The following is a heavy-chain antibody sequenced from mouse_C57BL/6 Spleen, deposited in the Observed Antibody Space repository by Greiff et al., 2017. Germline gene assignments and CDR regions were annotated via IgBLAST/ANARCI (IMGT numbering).Heavy chain of an antibody. D-gene: IGHD4-1*01. J-gene: IGHJ3*01. CDR1: GYTFTSYW. CDR3: AREGELGPFAY. Sequence: QVQLQQPGAELVRPGSSVKLSCKASGYTFTSYWMHWVKQRPIQGLEWIGNIDPSDSETHYNQKFKDKATLTVDNSSSTAYMQLSSLTSEDSAVYYCAREGELGPFAYWGQGTLVTVSA. V-gene: IGHV1-52*01. CDR2: IDPSDSET.